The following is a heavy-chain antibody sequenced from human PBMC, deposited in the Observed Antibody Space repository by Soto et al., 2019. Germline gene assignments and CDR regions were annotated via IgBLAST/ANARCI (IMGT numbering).Heavy chain of an antibody. CDR1: GGSISSGGYY. D-gene: IGHD3-16*01. CDR3: AGGVLH. J-gene: IGHJ4*02. V-gene: IGHV4-31*02. CDR2: IYYSGST. Sequence: QVQLQESGPGLVKPSQTMSLTCTVSGGSISSGGYYWSWIRQHPGKGMEWIGSIYYSGSTYYNPSLNRRDTISVDTSKNQSSLKLSSLSAADTAVYYCAGGVLHWGQGTLVTVSS.